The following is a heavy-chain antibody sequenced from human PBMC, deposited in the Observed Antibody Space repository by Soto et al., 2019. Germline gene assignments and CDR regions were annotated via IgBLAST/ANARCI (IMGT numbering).Heavy chain of an antibody. Sequence: ASVPVSCKAAGGTFSSYTISWVRQDPGQGLEWMGRIIPILGITNYAQKLQGRVTITADKSTSTAYMELSSLRSEDTAVYYCARGRAAAGSNYYYCGMDVWGQGTTVTVSS. CDR2: IIPILGIT. J-gene: IGHJ6*02. CDR3: ARGRAAAGSNYYYCGMDV. D-gene: IGHD6-13*01. V-gene: IGHV1-69*02. CDR1: GGTFSSYT.